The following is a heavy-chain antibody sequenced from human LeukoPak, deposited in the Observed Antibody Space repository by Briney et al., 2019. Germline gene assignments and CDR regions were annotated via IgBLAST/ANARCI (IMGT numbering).Heavy chain of an antibody. CDR3: VTDLVIKGYFDY. D-gene: IGHD2-21*01. CDR2: IRRKTDGETT. CDR1: GFTFSSYA. V-gene: IGHV3-15*01. Sequence: GGSLRLSCAASGFTFSSYAMSWVRQAPGKGLEWVGRIRRKTDGETTDHAAPVKGRFTISRDDSKNTLYLQMNSLKTEDTAVYYCVTDLVIKGYFDYWGQGALVTVSS. J-gene: IGHJ4*02.